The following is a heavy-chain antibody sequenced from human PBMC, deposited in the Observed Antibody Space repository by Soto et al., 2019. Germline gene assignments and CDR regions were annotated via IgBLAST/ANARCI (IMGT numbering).Heavy chain of an antibody. CDR3: ATVVTPSYYYYGMDV. CDR2: ISSSSSYT. D-gene: IGHD2-21*02. V-gene: IGHV3-11*06. Sequence: PGGSLRLSCAASGFTFSDYYMSWIRQAPGKGLEWVSYISSSSSYTNYADSVKGRFTISRDNAKNSLYLQMNSLRAEDTAVYYCATVVTPSYYYYGMDVWGQGTTVTVSS. J-gene: IGHJ6*02. CDR1: GFTFSDYY.